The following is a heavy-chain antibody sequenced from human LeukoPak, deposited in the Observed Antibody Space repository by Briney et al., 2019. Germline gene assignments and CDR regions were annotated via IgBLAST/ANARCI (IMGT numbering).Heavy chain of an antibody. CDR1: GFTFSDYW. D-gene: IGHD2-2*01. CDR2: INPDGSTA. Sequence: QPGGSLRLSCAASGFTFSDYWMYWVRQGPGKRLLSVSRINPDGSTAHYADSVRGRFSISRDNAKNTLHLQMNSLRAEDTAVYYCVRGLSGYASSLGYWGQGTLVTVSA. CDR3: VRGLSGYASSLGY. J-gene: IGHJ4*02. V-gene: IGHV3-74*01.